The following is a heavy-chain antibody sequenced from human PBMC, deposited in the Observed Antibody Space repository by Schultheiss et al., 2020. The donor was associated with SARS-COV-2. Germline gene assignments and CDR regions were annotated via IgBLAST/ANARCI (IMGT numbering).Heavy chain of an antibody. Sequence: ASVKVSCKASGYTFTGYYMHWVRQAPGQGLEWMGRINPNSGGTNYAQKFQGRVTMTRDTSISTAYMELGRLRSDDTAVYYCASEWVVVAANWWFDPWGQGTLVTVAS. V-gene: IGHV1-2*06. CDR3: ASEWVVVAANWWFDP. J-gene: IGHJ5*02. CDR1: GYTFTGYY. D-gene: IGHD2-15*01. CDR2: INPNSGGT.